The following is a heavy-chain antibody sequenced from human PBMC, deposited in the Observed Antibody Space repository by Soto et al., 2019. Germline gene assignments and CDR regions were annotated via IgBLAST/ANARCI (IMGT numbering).Heavy chain of an antibody. CDR3: AKAPRGGVIITTYSAHIDY. Sequence: QVQLVQSGAEVKKPGASVMLSCKASGYTFTSYYMHWVRQAPGQGLEWMGIINPDGGSTRYAQKFQGRVTMTRDTSTSTFYMELSRLRSEDTAVYYCAKAPRGGVIITTYSAHIDYWGQGTLVTVSS. D-gene: IGHD3-3*01. V-gene: IGHV1-46*01. CDR1: GYTFTSYY. J-gene: IGHJ4*02. CDR2: INPDGGST.